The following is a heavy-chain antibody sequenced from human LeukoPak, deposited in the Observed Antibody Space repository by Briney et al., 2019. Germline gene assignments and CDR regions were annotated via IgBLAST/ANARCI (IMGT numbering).Heavy chain of an antibody. CDR1: GFTLSSYA. V-gene: IGHV3-23*01. D-gene: IGHD2-15*01. CDR2: ISVSGNT. CDR3: ARAPVTTCSGAYCYPFDY. Sequence: GGSLRLSCAASGFTLSSYAMSWVRQGPGKGLEWVSAISVSGNTYHADSVKGRFTISRDSSKNTLYLQMNSLRAEDAAVYYCARAPVTTCSGAYCYPFDYWGQGTLVTVSS. J-gene: IGHJ4*02.